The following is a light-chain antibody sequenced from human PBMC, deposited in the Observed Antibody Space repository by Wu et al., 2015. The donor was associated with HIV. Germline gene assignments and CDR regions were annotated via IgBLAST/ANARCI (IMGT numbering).Light chain of an antibody. Sequence: QLTQSPSSLSASVGDRITITCRASQDINNYLAWYQQKPGKAPKLLMYGPSTLQSGVPSRFSGSRSGTNFTLTISSLRPEDIGTYYCHQFYVHPRSFGQGTKLEL. V-gene: IGKV1-9*01. CDR1: QDINNY. CDR3: HQFYVHPRS. J-gene: IGKJ2*03. CDR2: GPS.